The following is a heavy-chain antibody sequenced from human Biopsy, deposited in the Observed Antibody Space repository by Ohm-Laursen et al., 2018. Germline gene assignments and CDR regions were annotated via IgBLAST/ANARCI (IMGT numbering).Heavy chain of an antibody. CDR2: INQDGSEK. Sequence: SLRLSCTASRFTFSRYWMNWVRQAPGKGLEWVANINQDGSEKYYVDSVKGRFTISRDNAVNSLYLEMNSLRTEDTAVYYCARGGEGSGSFVKPPKTWLDPWGQGTLVTVSS. J-gene: IGHJ5*02. CDR1: RFTFSRYW. V-gene: IGHV3-7*01. D-gene: IGHD3-10*01. CDR3: ARGGEGSGSFVKPPKTWLDP.